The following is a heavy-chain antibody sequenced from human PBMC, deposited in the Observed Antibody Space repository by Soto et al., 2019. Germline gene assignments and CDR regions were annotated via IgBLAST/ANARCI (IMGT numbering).Heavy chain of an antibody. CDR2: ISPIFGTP. CDR3: AKDRGYSYGNYYYYGMDV. D-gene: IGHD5-18*01. J-gene: IGHJ6*02. V-gene: IGHV1-69*12. Sequence: QVQLVQSGAEVKKPGSSVKVSCKASGGTFSSYAISWVRQAPGQGREWMGGISPIFGTPNYAQKFQGRVTITADEATSTAYLELSSLRSEDTAVYYCAKDRGYSYGNYYYYGMDVWGQGTTVTVSS. CDR1: GGTFSSYA.